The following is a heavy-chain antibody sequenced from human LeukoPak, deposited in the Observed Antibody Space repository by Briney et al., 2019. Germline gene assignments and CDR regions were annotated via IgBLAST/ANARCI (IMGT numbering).Heavy chain of an antibody. D-gene: IGHD4-17*01. CDR2: IIPIFGTA. CDR1: GGTFSSYA. V-gene: IGHV1-69*01. CDR3: ARSVKLRTPWFDY. J-gene: IGHJ4*02. Sequence: VKVSCKASGGTFSSYAISWVRQAPGQGLEWMGGIIPIFGTANYAQKFQGRVTITADESTSTAYMELSSLRSEDTAVYYCARSVKLRTPWFDYWGQGTLVTVSS.